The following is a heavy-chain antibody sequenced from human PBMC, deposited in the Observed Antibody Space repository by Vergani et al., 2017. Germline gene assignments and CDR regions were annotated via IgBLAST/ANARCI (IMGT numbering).Heavy chain of an antibody. D-gene: IGHD1-14*01. CDR2: IYSGGST. J-gene: IGHJ6*02. CDR3: ARAGGRRTGGYYYYGMDV. Sequence: EVQLVESGGGLVQPGGSLRLSCAASGFTVSSNYMSWVRQAPGKGLEWVSVIYSGGSTYYADSVKGRFTISRHNSKNTLYLQMSSLRAEDTAVYYCARAGGRRTGGYYYYGMDVWGQGTTVTVSS. V-gene: IGHV3-53*04. CDR1: GFTVSSNY.